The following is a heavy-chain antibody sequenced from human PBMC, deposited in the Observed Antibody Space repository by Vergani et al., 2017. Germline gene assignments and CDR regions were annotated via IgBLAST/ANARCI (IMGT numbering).Heavy chain of an antibody. J-gene: IGHJ6*02. CDR2: ISGSGGST. CDR3: AKANPRNSGYDYLYYYRAMDV. CDR1: GFTFNHYA. D-gene: IGHD5-12*01. V-gene: IGHV3-23*01. Sequence: EVPLLESGGDLVQPGGSLRLSCAASGFTFNHYAMNWVRQAPGQGLEWVSGISGSGGSTYYAGPVKGRFTISRDSSKNTLYLQKNSLSAGDTAVYYCAKANPRNSGYDYLYYYRAMDVWGQGTTVTVSS.